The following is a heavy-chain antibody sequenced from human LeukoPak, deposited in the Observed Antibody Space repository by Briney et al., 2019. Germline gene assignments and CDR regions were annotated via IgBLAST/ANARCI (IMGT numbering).Heavy chain of an antibody. D-gene: IGHD6-6*01. J-gene: IGHJ4*02. CDR2: ISSGGSTI. CDR3: AGVRALDY. CDR1: GFSFSSYE. Sequence: PGGSLRLSCAASGFSFSSYEMNWVRQAPGKGLEWVSYISSGGSTIYYADSVKGRFTISRDNAKNSLYLQMNSLRAEDTAVYYCAGVRALDYWGQGALVTVSS. V-gene: IGHV3-48*03.